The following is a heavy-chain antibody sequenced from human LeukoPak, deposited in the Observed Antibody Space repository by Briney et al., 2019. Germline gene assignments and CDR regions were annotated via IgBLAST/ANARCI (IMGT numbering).Heavy chain of an antibody. J-gene: IGHJ4*02. V-gene: IGHV4-39*07. CDR1: GGSISGSDYY. CDR2: IYYSGRT. D-gene: IGHD2-2*01. Sequence: SETLSLTCTVSGGSISGSDYYWGWIRQPPGKGLEWIGIIYYSGRTFYNPSLKSRVTISVDTSKNQFSLKLSSVTAADTAVYYCARNSDQLLWGGDYFDYWGQGTLVTVSS. CDR3: ARNSDQLLWGGDYFDY.